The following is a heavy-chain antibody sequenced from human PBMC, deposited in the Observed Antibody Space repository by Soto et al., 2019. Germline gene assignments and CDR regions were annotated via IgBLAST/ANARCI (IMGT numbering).Heavy chain of an antibody. CDR3: ARGPSYSSSWYYFDY. V-gene: IGHV1-18*01. J-gene: IGHJ4*02. Sequence: GASVKVSCKASGYTFTSYGISWLRQSPGQGLEWMGWISAYNGNTNYAQKLQGRVTMTTDTSTSTAYMELRSLRSDDTAVYYCARGPSYSSSWYYFDYWGQGTLVTVSS. CDR1: GYTFTSYG. CDR2: ISAYNGNT. D-gene: IGHD6-13*01.